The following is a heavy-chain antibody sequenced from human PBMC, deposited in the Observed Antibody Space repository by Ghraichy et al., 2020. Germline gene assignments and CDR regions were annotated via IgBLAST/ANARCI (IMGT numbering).Heavy chain of an antibody. D-gene: IGHD3-16*01. V-gene: IGHV4-34*01. Sequence: SETLSLTCPVYGGSFSVYLWTWIRQPPGKGLEWIGEVNYGGSTNYNTSLKSRLTISVDTSQKQFSLKLSSLTAADTAVYYCARATIWGGMDVWGQGTTVTVSS. J-gene: IGHJ6*02. CDR3: ARATIWGGMDV. CDR2: VNYGGST. CDR1: GGSFSVYL.